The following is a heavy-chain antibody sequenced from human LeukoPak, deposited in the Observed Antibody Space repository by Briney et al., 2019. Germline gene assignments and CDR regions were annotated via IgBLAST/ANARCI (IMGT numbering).Heavy chain of an antibody. CDR3: ARAVAGQNFDY. J-gene: IGHJ4*02. CDR1: GGSFSGYY. Sequence: ASETLSLTCAVYGGSFSGYYWSWIRQPPGKGLEWIGYIYYSGSTNYNPSLKSRVTISVDTSKNQFSLKLSSVTAADTAVYYCARAVAGQNFDYWGQGTLVTVSS. D-gene: IGHD6-19*01. V-gene: IGHV4-59*08. CDR2: IYYSGST.